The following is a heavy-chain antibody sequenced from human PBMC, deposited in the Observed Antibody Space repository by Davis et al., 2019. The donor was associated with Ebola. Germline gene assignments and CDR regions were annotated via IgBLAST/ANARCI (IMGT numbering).Heavy chain of an antibody. CDR2: IKQDGSEK. V-gene: IGHV3-7*03. J-gene: IGHJ6*02. CDR1: GFTFSSYW. CDR3: ARDPGLGGYYGMDV. D-gene: IGHD3-16*01. Sequence: GESLKISCAASGFTFSSYWMSWVRQAPGKGLEWVANIKQDGSEKYYVDSVKGRFTISRDNAKNSLYLQMNSLRAEDTAVYYCARDPGLGGYYGMDVWGQGTTVTVSS.